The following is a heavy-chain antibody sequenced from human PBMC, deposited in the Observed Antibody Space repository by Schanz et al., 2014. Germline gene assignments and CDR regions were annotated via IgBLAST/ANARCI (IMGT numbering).Heavy chain of an antibody. D-gene: IGHD6-19*01. CDR2: INVGNGNM. V-gene: IGHV1-3*01. CDR1: GYTFNNYT. Sequence: QVLQVQSGSELKKPGTSVKVSCKASGYTFNNYTYVMIWVRQAPGQGLEWMGWINVGNGNMKYSQKFQGRVTITRDTSASTAYMELRSLRSDDTAVYYCARGGYSSGWYDRDIAHFDYWGQGTLVTDSS. CDR3: ARGGYSSGWYDRDIAHFDY. J-gene: IGHJ4*02.